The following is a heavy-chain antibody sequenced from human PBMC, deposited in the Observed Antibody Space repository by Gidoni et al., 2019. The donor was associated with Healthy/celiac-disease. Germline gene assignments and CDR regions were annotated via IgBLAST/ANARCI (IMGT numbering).Heavy chain of an antibody. CDR1: GGSISSYY. Sequence: QVQLQESGPGLVKPSEPLSLTCNLSGGSISSYYWSWIRQPPGKGLEWMGYMYYSGSTNYNPSLKSRVTISADTSKNQFSLKLSSVTAADTALYYCARGGSLAAFDIWGQGTMVTVSS. J-gene: IGHJ3*02. V-gene: IGHV4-59*08. CDR2: MYYSGST. CDR3: ARGGSLAAFDI. D-gene: IGHD1-26*01.